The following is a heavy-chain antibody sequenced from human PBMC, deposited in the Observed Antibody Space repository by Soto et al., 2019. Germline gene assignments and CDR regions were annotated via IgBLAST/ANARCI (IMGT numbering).Heavy chain of an antibody. D-gene: IGHD2-15*01. CDR2: ITWNGAYV. CDR1: GFTFDDCA. V-gene: IGHV3-9*01. CDR3: AKRPNGRDRDWYFDL. J-gene: IGHJ2*01. Sequence: EVQLVESGGGLVQPDKSLRLSCVGSGFTFDDCAMYWVRQAPGKGLEWVSGITWNGAYVVYADSVKGRFTVSRDNARNSLYLEMNSLRAEDTAFYYCAKRPNGRDRDWYFDLWGRGTLVTVSS.